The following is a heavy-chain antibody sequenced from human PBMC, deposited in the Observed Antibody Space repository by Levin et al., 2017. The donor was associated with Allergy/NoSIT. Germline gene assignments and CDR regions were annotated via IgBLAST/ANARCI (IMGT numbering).Heavy chain of an antibody. CDR1: GFTFSDYR. Sequence: ETLSLTCAASGFTFSDYRMNWVRQAPGKGPEWVSSISSSGIYIFYADSVKGRFTISRDNARDSLDLEMNNLRVEDSAVYYCARGNGYCSSTPCYDNWFDPWGQGTLVTVSS. J-gene: IGHJ5*02. CDR2: ISSSGIYI. V-gene: IGHV3-21*01. CDR3: ARGNGYCSSTPCYDNWFDP. D-gene: IGHD2-2*03.